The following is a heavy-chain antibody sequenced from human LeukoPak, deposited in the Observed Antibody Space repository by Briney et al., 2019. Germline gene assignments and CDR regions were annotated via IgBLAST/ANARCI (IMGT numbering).Heavy chain of an antibody. CDR2: ISYDGSNK. CDR3: ARDKRYYYYMDV. Sequence: PGRSLRLSCAASGFTFSSYAMHWVRQAPGKGLEWVAVISYDGSNKYYADSVKGRFTISRDNSKNTLYLQMNSLRAEDTAVYYCARDKRYYYYMDVWGKGTTVTVSS. J-gene: IGHJ6*03. D-gene: IGHD6-25*01. CDR1: GFTFSSYA. V-gene: IGHV3-30*04.